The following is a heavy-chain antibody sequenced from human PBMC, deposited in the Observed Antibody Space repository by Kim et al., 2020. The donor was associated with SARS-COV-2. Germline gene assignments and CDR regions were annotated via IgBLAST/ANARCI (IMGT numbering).Heavy chain of an antibody. CDR1: GGTFSSYA. V-gene: IGHV1-69*13. Sequence: SVKVSCKASGGTFSSYAISWVRQAPGQGLEWMGGIIPIFGTANYAQKFQGRVTITADESTSTAYMELSSLRSEDTAVYYCARDPGGGNSLGSYYYYGMDVWGQGTTVTVSS. CDR2: IIPIFGTA. J-gene: IGHJ6*02. CDR3: ARDPGGGNSLGSYYYYGMDV. D-gene: IGHD2-21*02.